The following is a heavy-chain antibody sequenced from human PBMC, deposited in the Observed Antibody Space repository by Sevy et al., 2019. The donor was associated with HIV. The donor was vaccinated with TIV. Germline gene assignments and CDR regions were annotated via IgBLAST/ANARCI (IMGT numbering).Heavy chain of an antibody. CDR3: VRGVGYCSSTSCYARNWFDP. CDR1: GGTFSSYA. CDR2: IIPIFGTA. J-gene: IGHJ5*02. V-gene: IGHV1-69*06. D-gene: IGHD2-2*01. Sequence: ASVKVSCKASGGTFSSYAISWVRQAPGQGLEWMGGIIPIFGTANYAQKFQGRVTITADKSTSTAYMELSSLRSEDTAVYYCVRGVGYCSSTSCYARNWFDPWGQGTLVTVSS.